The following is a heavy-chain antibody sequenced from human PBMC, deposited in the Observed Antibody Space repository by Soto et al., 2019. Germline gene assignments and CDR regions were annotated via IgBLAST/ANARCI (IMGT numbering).Heavy chain of an antibody. V-gene: IGHV4-28*01. CDR1: GYSISSSNW. Sequence: SETLSLTCAVSGYSISSSNWWGWIRQPPGKGLEWIGYIYYSGTTYYNPSLKSRVTMSVDTSKNQFSLKLTSVTAVDTAVYYCARREIQGPIDYWGQGTLVSVSS. CDR3: ARREIQGPIDY. J-gene: IGHJ4*02. CDR2: IYYSGTT. D-gene: IGHD1-26*01.